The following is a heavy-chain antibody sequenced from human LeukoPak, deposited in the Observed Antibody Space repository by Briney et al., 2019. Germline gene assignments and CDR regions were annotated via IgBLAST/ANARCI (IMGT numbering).Heavy chain of an antibody. J-gene: IGHJ5*02. CDR2: MTPNSGNT. CDR3: ARANFLRFDP. V-gene: IGHV1-8*03. Sequence: ASGKVSCKASGHTFTGYYMHWVRQASGQGLEWMGWMTPNSGNTGYAQKFQGRVTITRNTSISTAYMKLSSLRSDDTAVYYCARANFLRFDPWGQGTLVTVSS. CDR1: GHTFTGYY.